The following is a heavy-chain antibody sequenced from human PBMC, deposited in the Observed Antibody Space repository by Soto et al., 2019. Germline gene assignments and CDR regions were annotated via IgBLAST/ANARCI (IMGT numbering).Heavy chain of an antibody. D-gene: IGHD3-10*01. CDR2: TWYRSQWYA. CDR1: GDSVSSGNAV. J-gene: IGHJ4*02. CDR3: AREATIVRGIINHIDY. V-gene: IGHV6-1*01. Sequence: SQTLSLTCGISGDSVSSGNAVWNWIRQSPSRGLEWLGRTWYRSQWYADYAVSVRSRITINPDTSKNQFSLQLNSVTPEDTAVYYFAREATIVRGIINHIDYWGQGVLVTVSS.